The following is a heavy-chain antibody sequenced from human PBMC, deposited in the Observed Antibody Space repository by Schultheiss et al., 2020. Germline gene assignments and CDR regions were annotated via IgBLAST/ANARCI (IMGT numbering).Heavy chain of an antibody. D-gene: IGHD3-16*01. J-gene: IGHJ5*02. CDR1: GGSFSGYY. Sequence: SQTLSLTCAVYGGSFSGYYWSWIRQPAGKGLEWIGRIYTSGSTYYNPSLKSRVTISVDTSKNQFSLKLSSVTAADTAVYYCARHDYWFDPWGQGTLVTVSS. V-gene: IGHV4-59*10. CDR2: IYTSGST. CDR3: ARHDYWFDP.